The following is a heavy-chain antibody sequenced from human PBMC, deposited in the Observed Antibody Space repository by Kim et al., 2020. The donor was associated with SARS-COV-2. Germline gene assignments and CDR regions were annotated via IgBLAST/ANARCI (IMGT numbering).Heavy chain of an antibody. CDR3: ATEGKLQWWCLLERARKPWSPSPQGMDV. D-gene: IGHD2-15*01. V-gene: IGHV1-3*01. Sequence: ASVKVSCKASGYTFVTYAIHWMRQAPGQSLGWMAWITAGNANKKHSQKLQDRVTIARDTSASTAYMDMTRLTSEDTAVDYCATEGKLQWWCLLERARKPWSPSPQGMDVWGQGTTVTVSS. CDR1: GYTFVTYA. J-gene: IGHJ6*02. CDR2: ITAGNANK.